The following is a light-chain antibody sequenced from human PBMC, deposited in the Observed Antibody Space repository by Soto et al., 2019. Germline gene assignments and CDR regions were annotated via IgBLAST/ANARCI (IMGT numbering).Light chain of an antibody. CDR3: TSYTTSPPFSV. CDR2: DVY. Sequence: QPVLTQPASVSGSPGQSIAISCTGVRTDVDGYDYVSWYQQHPGQAPQLIIYDVYNRPSGVSHRFSGSKSGDTASLTISGLQAEAGANYYCTSYTTSPPFSVFGTGPKLTAL. V-gene: IGLV2-14*03. CDR1: RTDVDGYDY. J-gene: IGLJ1*01.